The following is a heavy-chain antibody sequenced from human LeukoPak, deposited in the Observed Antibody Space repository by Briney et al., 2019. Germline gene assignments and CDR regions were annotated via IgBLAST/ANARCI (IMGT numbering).Heavy chain of an antibody. J-gene: IGHJ4*02. V-gene: IGHV3-30-3*01. CDR3: ARDYRFGAPYFLDS. CDR2: ISSGGDIK. D-gene: IGHD1-26*01. Sequence: PGGSLRLSCAASGFTFTTYDMHWVRQAPGKGLEWVAVISSGGDIKIYADSVKGRFTISRDNSKNTLFLEMNSLRVDDTAVYYCARDYRFGAPYFLDSWGQGTLVTVSS. CDR1: GFTFTTYD.